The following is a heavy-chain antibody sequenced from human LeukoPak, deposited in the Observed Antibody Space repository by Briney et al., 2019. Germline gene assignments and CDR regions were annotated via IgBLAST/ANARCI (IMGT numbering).Heavy chain of an antibody. CDR3: ATQLEIVRFDP. J-gene: IGHJ5*02. Sequence: SVKVSCKASGGTFSSYAISWVRQAPGQGLEWMGGIIPIFGTANYAQKFQGRVTITTDKSTSTAYMELSSLRSEDTAVYYCATQLEIVRFDPWGQGTLVTVSS. V-gene: IGHV1-69*05. D-gene: IGHD1-1*01. CDR1: GGTFSSYA. CDR2: IIPIFGTA.